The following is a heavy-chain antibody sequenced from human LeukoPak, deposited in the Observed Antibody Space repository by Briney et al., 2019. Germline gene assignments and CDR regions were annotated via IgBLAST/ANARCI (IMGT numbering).Heavy chain of an antibody. D-gene: IGHD3-16*01. CDR2: ISSSSSYI. V-gene: IGHV3-21*01. CDR1: GFTFSSYS. CDR3: SPERWGLTNGFFWGGLDY. Sequence: GGSLRLSCAASGFTFSSYSMNWVRQAPGKGLEWVSSISSSSSYIYYADSVKGRFTISRDNAKNSLYLQMNSLRAEDTAGYYCSPERWGLTNGFFWGGLDYWGQGTLVTVSS. J-gene: IGHJ4*02.